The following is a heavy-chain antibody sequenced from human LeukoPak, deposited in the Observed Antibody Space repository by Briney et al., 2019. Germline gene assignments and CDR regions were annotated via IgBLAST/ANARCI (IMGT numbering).Heavy chain of an antibody. J-gene: IGHJ3*01. Sequence: PGGSLRLSCTVSGFTLSSYEMSWIRQAPGKGLEWVSFIQYDGSRKNYVDSVKGRFTISRDNSKNTLYLQMFSLRPEDTAVYFCAKDLILWGQGTVVTVSS. CDR1: GFTLSSYE. CDR2: IQYDGSRK. CDR3: AKDLIL. V-gene: IGHV3-30*02.